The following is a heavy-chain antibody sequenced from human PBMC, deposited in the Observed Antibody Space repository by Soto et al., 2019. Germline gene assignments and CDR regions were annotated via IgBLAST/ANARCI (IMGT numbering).Heavy chain of an antibody. D-gene: IGHD3-3*01. J-gene: IGHJ4*02. Sequence: QVQVVESGGGVVQPGRSLRLSCGVSGFVFSDYGMHWVRQAPGKGLEWVAGTSYDGSNKYYADSVKGRFTISKDNSKNSLNVQMNSLRAEDTAVYYRAKWSERYSLDHWGQGTLVTVSS. CDR2: TSYDGSNK. CDR3: AKWSERYSLDH. CDR1: GFVFSDYG. V-gene: IGHV3-30*18.